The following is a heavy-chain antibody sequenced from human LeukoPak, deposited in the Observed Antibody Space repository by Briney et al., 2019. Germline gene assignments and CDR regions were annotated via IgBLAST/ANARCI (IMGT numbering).Heavy chain of an antibody. Sequence: SQTLPLTCTVSGGPITSGDYYWSWIRQSPGKGLEWIGFIYFSGRTYYNPSLKSGLTISVDTSKNHFSLKVSSVSAADTAVYYCARTGGTDYNWLDPWGQGTLVIVSS. V-gene: IGHV4-30-4*01. CDR3: ARTGGTDYNWLDP. J-gene: IGHJ5*02. CDR2: IYFSGRT. CDR1: GGPITSGDYY. D-gene: IGHD5-12*01.